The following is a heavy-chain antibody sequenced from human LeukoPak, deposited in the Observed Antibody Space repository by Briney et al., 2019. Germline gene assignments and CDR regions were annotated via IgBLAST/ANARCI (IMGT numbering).Heavy chain of an antibody. CDR3: ARITMVRGVTQFDP. V-gene: IGHV3-53*01. Sequence: PGRSLRLSCAASGFTVSSNYMSWVRQAPGKGLEWVSVIYSGGSTYYADSVKGRFTISRDNSKNTLYLQMNSLRAEDTAVYYCARITMVRGVTQFDPWGQGTLVTVSS. D-gene: IGHD3-10*01. J-gene: IGHJ5*02. CDR2: IYSGGST. CDR1: GFTVSSNY.